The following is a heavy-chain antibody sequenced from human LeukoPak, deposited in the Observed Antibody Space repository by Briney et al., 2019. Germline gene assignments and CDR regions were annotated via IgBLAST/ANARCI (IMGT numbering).Heavy chain of an antibody. D-gene: IGHD5-18*01. CDR2: IYPGDSDT. V-gene: IGHV5-51*01. J-gene: IGHJ3*02. Sequence: GESLKISCKGSGYTFTTYWIAWVRQMPGKGLEWMGIIYPGDSDTTYSPSFQGQVTISADKSISTAYLQWSSLKASDTAMYYCARRLATANTDGFDMWGQGTMVTISS. CDR3: ARRLATANTDGFDM. CDR1: GYTFTTYW.